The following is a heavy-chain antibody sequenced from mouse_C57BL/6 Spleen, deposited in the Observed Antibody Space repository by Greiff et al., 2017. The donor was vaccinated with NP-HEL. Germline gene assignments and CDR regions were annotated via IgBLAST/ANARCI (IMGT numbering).Heavy chain of an antibody. CDR2: ISYDGSN. V-gene: IGHV3-6*01. J-gene: IGHJ4*01. Sequence: EVKLQESGPGLVKPSQSLSLTCSVTGYSVTSGYYWNWIRQFPGNKLEWMGYISYDGSNNYNPSLKNRISITRDTSKNQFFLKLNSVTTEDTASYYCASPYYDYDYAMDYWGQGTSVTVSS. CDR1: GYSVTSGYY. D-gene: IGHD2-4*01. CDR3: ASPYYDYDYAMDY.